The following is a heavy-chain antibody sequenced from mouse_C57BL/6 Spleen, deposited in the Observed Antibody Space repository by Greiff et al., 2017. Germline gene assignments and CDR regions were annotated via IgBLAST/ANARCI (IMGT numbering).Heavy chain of an antibody. CDR1: GYAFSSSW. Sequence: VQRVESGPELVKPGASVKISCKASGYAFSSSWMNWVKQRPGKGLEWIGRIYPGDGDTNYNGKFKGKATLTADKSSSTAYMQLSSLTSEDSAVYFCARGETTVVRWYFDVWGTGTTVTVSS. CDR2: IYPGDGDT. D-gene: IGHD1-1*01. CDR3: ARGETTVVRWYFDV. J-gene: IGHJ1*03. V-gene: IGHV1-82*01.